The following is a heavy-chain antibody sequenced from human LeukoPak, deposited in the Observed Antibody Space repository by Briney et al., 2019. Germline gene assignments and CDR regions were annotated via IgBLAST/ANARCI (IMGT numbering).Heavy chain of an antibody. J-gene: IGHJ4*02. CDR2: ISSSGSTI. CDR1: GFTFSSYE. Sequence: GGSLRLSCAASGFTFSSYEMNWVRQAPGKWLEWVSYISSSGSTIYYADSVKGRFTISRDNAKNSLYLQMNSLRAEDTAVYYCARDGLLDVGAFHYFDYWGQGTLVTVSS. CDR3: ARDGLLDVGAFHYFDY. V-gene: IGHV3-48*03. D-gene: IGHD1-26*01.